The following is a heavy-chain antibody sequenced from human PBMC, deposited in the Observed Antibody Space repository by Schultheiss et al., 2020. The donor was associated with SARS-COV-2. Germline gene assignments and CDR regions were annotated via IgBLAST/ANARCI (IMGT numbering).Heavy chain of an antibody. D-gene: IGHD5-18*01. J-gene: IGHJ4*02. CDR3: ASSRGYSYGLGFDY. V-gene: IGHV3-48*04. Sequence: GGSLRLSCAASGFTFSSYGMHWVRQAPGKGLEWVSYISSSGSTIYYADSVKGRFTISRDNAKNSLYLQMNSLRADDTAVYYCASSRGYSYGLGFDYWGQGTLVTVSS. CDR1: GFTFSSYG. CDR2: ISSSGSTI.